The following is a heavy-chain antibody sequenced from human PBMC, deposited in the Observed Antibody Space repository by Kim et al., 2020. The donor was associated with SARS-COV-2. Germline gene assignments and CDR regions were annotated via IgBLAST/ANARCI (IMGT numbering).Heavy chain of an antibody. D-gene: IGHD3-9*01. CDR3: TTHDILSGYYPLDF. CDR2: IKSKTNYETT. Sequence: GGSLRLSCAASGITFSNAWMSWVRQAPGKGLEWVGRIKSKTNYETTDYVAAVKGRFTISRDDSKNTLYLQMNSLRSEDTAVYYCTTHDILSGYYPLDFWGQGTPVTVPS. J-gene: IGHJ4*02. V-gene: IGHV3-15*01. CDR1: GITFSNAW.